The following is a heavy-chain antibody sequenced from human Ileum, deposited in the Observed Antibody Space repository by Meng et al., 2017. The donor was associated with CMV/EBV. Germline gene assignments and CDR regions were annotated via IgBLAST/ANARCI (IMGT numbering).Heavy chain of an antibody. J-gene: IGHJ4*02. Sequence: GGSLRLSCAASGFTFSSYAMSWVRQAPGKGLGWVSVISGSGDSTYYADSVKGRFTISRDNSKNTLYLQVDSLRAEDTAVYYCARDSGRYCSGGSCYSTDWGQGTLVTVSS. CDR2: ISGSGDST. CDR3: ARDSGRYCSGGSCYSTD. CDR1: GFTFSSYA. D-gene: IGHD2-15*01. V-gene: IGHV3-23*01.